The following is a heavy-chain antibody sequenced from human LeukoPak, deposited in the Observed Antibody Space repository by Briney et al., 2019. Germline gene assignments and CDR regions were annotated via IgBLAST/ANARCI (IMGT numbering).Heavy chain of an antibody. J-gene: IGHJ5*02. CDR3: ARSWGFDP. CDR1: GGSISGSTFY. V-gene: IGHV4-39*01. D-gene: IGHD1-26*01. CDR2: INDSGTT. Sequence: SETLSLTCTVSGGSISGSTFYWTWIRQPPGKGLEWIGEINDSGTTNYNPSLQSQVTISVDTSKKQFSLKLNSLTAADTAVYYCARSWGFDPWGQGTLVTVSS.